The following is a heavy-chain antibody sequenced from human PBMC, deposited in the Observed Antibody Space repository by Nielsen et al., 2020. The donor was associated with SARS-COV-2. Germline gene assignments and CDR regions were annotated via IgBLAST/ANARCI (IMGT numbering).Heavy chain of an antibody. J-gene: IGHJ5*02. D-gene: IGHD4-11*01. Sequence: ESLKISCAASGFTFSSYSMNWVRQAPGKGLEWVSSISSSSSYIYYADSVKGRFTISRDNSKNTLYLQMNSLRAEDTAVYYCAKDFYSTHDDWFDPWGQGTLVTVSS. CDR3: AKDFYSTHDDWFDP. CDR1: GFTFSSYS. CDR2: ISSSSSYI. V-gene: IGHV3-21*01.